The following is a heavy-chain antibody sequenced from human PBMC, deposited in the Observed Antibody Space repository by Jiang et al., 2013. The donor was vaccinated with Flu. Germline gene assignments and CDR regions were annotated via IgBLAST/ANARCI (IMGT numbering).Heavy chain of an antibody. CDR1: GGSISSGGYS. J-gene: IGHJ6*02. V-gene: IGHV4-30-2*01. Sequence: GLVKPSQTLSLTCAVSGGSISSGGYSWSWIRQPPGKGLEWIGYIYHSGSTYYNPSLKSRVTISVDRSKNQFSLKLSSVTAADTAVYYCARGPRYAMVRGVTPYGMDVWGQGTTVTVSS. D-gene: IGHD3-10*01. CDR3: ARGPRYAMVRGVTPYGMDV. CDR2: IYHSGST.